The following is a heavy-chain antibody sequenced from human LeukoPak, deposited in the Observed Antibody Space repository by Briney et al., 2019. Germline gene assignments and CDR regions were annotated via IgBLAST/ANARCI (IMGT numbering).Heavy chain of an antibody. CDR1: GYTFTSYY. Sequence: ASVKVSCKASGYTFTSYYMHWVRQAPGQGLEWMGIINPSGGSTSYAQEFQGRVTMTRDTSTSTVYMELSSLRSEDTAVYYCARAASSSWITEYFQHWGQGTLVTVSS. CDR2: INPSGGST. CDR3: ARAASSSWITEYFQH. D-gene: IGHD6-13*01. J-gene: IGHJ1*01. V-gene: IGHV1-46*01.